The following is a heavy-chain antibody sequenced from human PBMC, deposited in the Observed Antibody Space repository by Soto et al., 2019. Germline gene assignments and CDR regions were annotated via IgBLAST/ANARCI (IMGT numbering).Heavy chain of an antibody. J-gene: IGHJ4*02. D-gene: IGHD3-16*01. V-gene: IGHV1-18*01. CDR2: INGKNGAT. Sequence: QVHLEQSGPEVKKPGASVTVSCKTSGYSFTDYGVTWVRQAPGQGLQWMGWINGKNGATNYAQELQGRVTMTTDTSTKTVYLELRSLKSDDTAVYYCARAKRITGDFDYWGQGTLVAVSS. CDR1: GYSFTDYG. CDR3: ARAKRITGDFDY.